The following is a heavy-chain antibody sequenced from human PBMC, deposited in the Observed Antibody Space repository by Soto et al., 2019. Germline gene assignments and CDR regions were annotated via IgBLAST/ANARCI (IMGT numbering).Heavy chain of an antibody. Sequence: SESLSLTCTVSGASISGFYWSWIRKSAGKGLEWIGRIYATGTTDYNPSLKSRVMMSVDTSKKQFSLKLRSVTAADTAVYYCVRDGTKTLRDWFDPWGQGISVTVSS. CDR2: IYATGTT. CDR1: GASISGFY. CDR3: VRDGTKTLRDWFDP. J-gene: IGHJ5*02. V-gene: IGHV4-4*07. D-gene: IGHD1-1*01.